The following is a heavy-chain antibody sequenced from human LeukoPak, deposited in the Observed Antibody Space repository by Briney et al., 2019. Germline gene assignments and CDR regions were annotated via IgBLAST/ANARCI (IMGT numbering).Heavy chain of an antibody. J-gene: IGHJ5*02. CDR2: IYYSVST. Sequence: SETLSLTCTVSGGSISSYYWSWIRQPPGKGLEWIGYIYYSVSTNYNPSLKSRVTISVDTSKNQFSLKLSSVTAADTAVYYCASTNVVEVATIKQSWFDPWGQGTLVTVSS. V-gene: IGHV4-59*01. D-gene: IGHD5-24*01. CDR1: GGSISSYY. CDR3: ASTNVVEVATIKQSWFDP.